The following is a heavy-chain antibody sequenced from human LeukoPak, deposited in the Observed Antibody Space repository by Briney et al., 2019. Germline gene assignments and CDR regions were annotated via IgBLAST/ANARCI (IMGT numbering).Heavy chain of an antibody. CDR1: GFTLSSYG. D-gene: IGHD2-21*02. J-gene: IGHJ4*02. CDR2: IWYDGSNK. Sequence: PGGSLRLSCAASGFTLSSYGMHWVRQAPGKGLEWVAVIWYDGSNKYYADSVKGRFTISRDNSKNTLYLQMNSLRAEDTAVYYCAKDILAYCGGDCSGPFDYWGQGTLVTVSS. CDR3: AKDILAYCGGDCSGPFDY. V-gene: IGHV3-33*06.